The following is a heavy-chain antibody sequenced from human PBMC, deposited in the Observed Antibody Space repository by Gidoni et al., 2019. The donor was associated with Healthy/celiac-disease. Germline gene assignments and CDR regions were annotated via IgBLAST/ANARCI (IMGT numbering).Heavy chain of an antibody. J-gene: IGHJ6*02. Sequence: QVQLVQSGAEVKKPGASVKVSCKAAGYSFTSYGISWVRQAPGQGLEWMGWISAYNGNTHYAQKLQGRVTMTTDTSTSTAYMELRSLRSDDTAVYYCARLDYYYYYGMDVWGQGTTVTVSS. CDR2: ISAYNGNT. V-gene: IGHV1-18*04. CDR3: ARLDYYYYYGMDV. CDR1: GYSFTSYG.